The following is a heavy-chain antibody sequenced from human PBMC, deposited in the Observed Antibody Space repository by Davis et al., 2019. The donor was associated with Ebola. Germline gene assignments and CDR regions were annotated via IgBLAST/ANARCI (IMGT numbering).Heavy chain of an antibody. D-gene: IGHD3-22*01. CDR1: GFILSDYW. V-gene: IGHV3-74*01. CDR2: INGDGTIT. Sequence: HTGGSLRLSCAASGFILSDYWMHWVRQAPGKGLVWVSRINGDGTITNYADSVKGRFTISRDNAKNTLYLQMNSLRAEDTAVYYCARDYYYDSTLLFPYFDLWGRGTLVTVSS. CDR3: ARDYYYDSTLLFPYFDL. J-gene: IGHJ2*01.